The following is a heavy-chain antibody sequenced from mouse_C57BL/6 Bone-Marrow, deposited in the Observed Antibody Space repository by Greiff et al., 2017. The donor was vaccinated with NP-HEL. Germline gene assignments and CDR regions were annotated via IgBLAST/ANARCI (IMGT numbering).Heavy chain of an antibody. CDR1: GFNIKDDY. J-gene: IGHJ2*01. Sequence: VQLQQSGAELVRPGASVKLSCTASGFNIKDDYMHWVKQRPEQGLEWIGWIDPENGDPEYASKFQGKATITADTSSNTAYLQLSSLTSEDTAVYYCTTYGNYFDYWGQGTTLTVSS. V-gene: IGHV14-4*01. D-gene: IGHD2-1*01. CDR3: TTYGNYFDY. CDR2: IDPENGDP.